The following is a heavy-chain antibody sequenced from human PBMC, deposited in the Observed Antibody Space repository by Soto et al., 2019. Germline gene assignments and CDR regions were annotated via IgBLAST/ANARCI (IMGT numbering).Heavy chain of an antibody. D-gene: IGHD3-9*01. CDR3: AREDFDWLLYFDY. J-gene: IGHJ4*02. CDR2: INSDGSST. Sequence: GGSLRLSCAASGFTFSSYWMHWVRQAPGKGLVWVSRINSDGSSTSYADSVKGRFTISRDNAKNTLYLQMNSLRAEDTAVYYCAREDFDWLLYFDYWGQGTLVTVSS. CDR1: GFTFSSYW. V-gene: IGHV3-74*01.